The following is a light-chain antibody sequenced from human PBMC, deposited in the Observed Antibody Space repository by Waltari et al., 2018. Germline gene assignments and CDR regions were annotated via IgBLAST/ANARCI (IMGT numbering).Light chain of an antibody. CDR1: QSVSRT. V-gene: IGKV3-20*01. CDR2: DAS. CDR3: QKYGTLPAT. Sequence: EIVLTQSPGTLSLSPGERATLSCRASQSVSRTLAWYQQKPGHAPRLLIYDASTRATGSPDRFSGSGFGTDFSLTISRLEPEDFAVYYCQKYGTLPATFGQGTTVEIK. J-gene: IGKJ1*01.